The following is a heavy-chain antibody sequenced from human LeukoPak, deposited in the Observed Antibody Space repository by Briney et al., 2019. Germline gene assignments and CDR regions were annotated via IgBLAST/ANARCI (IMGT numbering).Heavy chain of an antibody. V-gene: IGHV3-30-3*01. CDR1: GFTFSSYA. CDR3: VRDLTGDSYFDY. D-gene: IGHD2-21*02. Sequence: GRSLRLSCAASGFTFSSYAMHWVRQAPGKGLEWVPVISSDGNYKYYADSVRGRFTMSRDNSKNTLYLQMNSLRAEDTAVYYCVRDLTGDSYFDYWGQGTLVSVSS. CDR2: ISSDGNYK. J-gene: IGHJ4*02.